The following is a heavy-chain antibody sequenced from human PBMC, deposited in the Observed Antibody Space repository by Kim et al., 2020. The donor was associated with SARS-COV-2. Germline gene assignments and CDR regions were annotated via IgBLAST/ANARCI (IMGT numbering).Heavy chain of an antibody. J-gene: IGHJ4*02. CDR2: IYAANGNT. Sequence: ASVKVSCKASGYTFTNIKIHWVHQAPGQGLEWMGWIYAANGNTIYSEKFQDRITITTDTSASTAYLELGSLRSEDTAVYYCARDEADWGQGTLVTVSS. V-gene: IGHV1-3*01. CDR3: ARDEAD. D-gene: IGHD6-13*01. CDR1: GYTFTNIK.